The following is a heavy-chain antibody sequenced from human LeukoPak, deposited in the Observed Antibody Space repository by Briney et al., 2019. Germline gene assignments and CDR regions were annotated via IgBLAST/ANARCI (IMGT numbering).Heavy chain of an antibody. CDR1: GGSLNSNY. V-gene: IGHV4-59*01. J-gene: IGHJ5*02. D-gene: IGHD1-26*01. Sequence: SETLSPTCTVSGGSLNSNYSSWIRQPPGKGLEWIGYIYYSGSTKYNPSLKSRVTISVDRSKNQFSLKLSSVTAADTAVYYRATLIGYSSWFDPWGQGTLVTVSS. CDR3: ATLIGYSSWFDP. CDR2: IYYSGST.